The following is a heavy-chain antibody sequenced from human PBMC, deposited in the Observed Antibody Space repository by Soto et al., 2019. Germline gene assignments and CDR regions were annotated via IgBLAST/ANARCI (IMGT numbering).Heavy chain of an antibody. CDR3: AKGRVPRGITIFGGVTRDAFDI. CDR1: GFTFSDYY. Sequence: GGSLRLSCAASGFTFSDYYMSWVRQAPGKGLEWVSAISGSGGSTYYADSVKGRFTISRDNSKNTLYLQMNSLRAEDTAVYYCAKGRVPRGITIFGGVTRDAFDIWGQGTMVTVSS. CDR2: ISGSGGST. D-gene: IGHD3-3*01. J-gene: IGHJ3*02. V-gene: IGHV3-23*01.